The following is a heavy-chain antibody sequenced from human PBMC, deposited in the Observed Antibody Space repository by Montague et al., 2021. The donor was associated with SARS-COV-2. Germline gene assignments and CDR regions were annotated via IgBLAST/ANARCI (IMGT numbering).Heavy chain of an antibody. J-gene: IGHJ4*02. CDR3: VRGATRTFDY. D-gene: IGHD2-2*01. CDR1: GESFSGYY. V-gene: IGHV4-34*01. Sequence: SETLSLTCAVYGESFSGYYWTWIRQPPGKGLEWIGEINHRGSTKYNPSLKSRVTISVDTSKNQFSLRLSSVTAADTAVYYCVRGATRTFDYWGQGTLVTVSS. CDR2: INHRGST.